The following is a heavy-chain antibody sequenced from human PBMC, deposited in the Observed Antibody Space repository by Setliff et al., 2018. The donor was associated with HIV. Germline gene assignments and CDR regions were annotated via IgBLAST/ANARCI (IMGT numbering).Heavy chain of an antibody. Sequence: ASVKVSCKASGSTFITYHVHWVRQAPGQGLEWMGIINPNTGSTSYAQKFQGRVTMTWDTSSGTVYMDLNSLKSEDTAVYYCAEVTCSPDSCFLDYWGQGTLVTGSS. CDR2: INPNTGST. D-gene: IGHD2-15*01. CDR3: AEVTCSPDSCFLDY. V-gene: IGHV1-46*01. CDR1: GSTFITYH. J-gene: IGHJ4*02.